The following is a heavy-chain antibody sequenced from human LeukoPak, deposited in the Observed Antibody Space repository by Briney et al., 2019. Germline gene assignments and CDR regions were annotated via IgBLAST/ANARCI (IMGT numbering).Heavy chain of an antibody. CDR2: ISGSGGST. J-gene: IGHJ6*02. V-gene: IGHV3-23*01. CDR1: GFTFNAYS. CDR3: AKAVSCSSTSCYRSYGMDV. D-gene: IGHD2-2*02. Sequence: GGSLRLSCAASGFTFNAYSMSWVRQAPGKGLEWVSAISGSGGSTYYADSVKGRFTISRDNSKNTLYLQMNSLRAEDTAVYYCAKAVSCSSTSCYRSYGMDVWGQGTTVTVSS.